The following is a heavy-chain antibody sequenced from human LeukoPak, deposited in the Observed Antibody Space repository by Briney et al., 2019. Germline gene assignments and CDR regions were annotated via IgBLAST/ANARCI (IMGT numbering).Heavy chain of an antibody. J-gene: IGHJ4*02. V-gene: IGHV3-33*01. CDR1: GFTFSSYG. CDR2: IWYDGSNK. D-gene: IGHD6-6*01. CDR3: ARDRGYSSSFEFDY. Sequence: PGGSLRLSCAASGFTFSSYGMQWVRQPPGKGLEWVAVIWYDGSNKYYADSVKGRFTISRDNSKNTLYLQMNSLRAEDTAVYYCARDRGYSSSFEFDYWGQGTLVTVSS.